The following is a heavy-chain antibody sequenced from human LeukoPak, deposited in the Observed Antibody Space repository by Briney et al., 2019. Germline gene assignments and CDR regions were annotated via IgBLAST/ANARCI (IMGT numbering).Heavy chain of an antibody. V-gene: IGHV3-23*01. J-gene: IGHJ3*02. Sequence: PGGSLRLSCAASGFTFSSYAMNWVRQAPGKGLEWVSGVSGSGGSTYYADSVKGRFTISRDNSKNTVYLQMNTLSAEDTAVYHCAKSMGGWYAFDIWGQGTMVTVSS. CDR2: VSGSGGST. CDR1: GFTFSSYA. D-gene: IGHD2-15*01. CDR3: AKSMGGWYAFDI.